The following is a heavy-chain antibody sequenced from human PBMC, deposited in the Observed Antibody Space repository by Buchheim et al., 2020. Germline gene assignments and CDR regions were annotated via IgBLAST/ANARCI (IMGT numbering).Heavy chain of an antibody. CDR3: ARAPVLDFWSGYSTVYFQH. V-gene: IGHV4-39*01. CDR1: GGSISSSSYY. D-gene: IGHD3-3*01. J-gene: IGHJ1*01. Sequence: QLQLQESGPGLVKPSETLSLTCTVSGGSISSSSYYWGWIRQPPGKGLEWIGSIYYSGSTYYNPSLKSRVTISVDTSKNQFSLKLSSVTAADTAVYYCARAPVLDFWSGYSTVYFQHWGQGTL. CDR2: IYYSGST.